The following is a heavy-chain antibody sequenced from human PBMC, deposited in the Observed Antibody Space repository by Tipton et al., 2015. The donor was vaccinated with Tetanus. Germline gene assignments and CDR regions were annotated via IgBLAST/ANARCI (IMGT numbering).Heavy chain of an antibody. Sequence: QVQLVQSGAEVKKPGASVKVSCKASGYTFTGYYMHWVRQAPGQGLEWMGWINPNSGGTNYAQKFQGRVTMTRDTSISTVSMEMRSLTGDDTAVYYCTLDADMWGARKVFDIWGQGTLVTVTS. CDR2: INPNSGGT. D-gene: IGHD1-14*01. CDR1: GYTFTGYY. J-gene: IGHJ3*02. CDR3: TLDADMWGARKVFDI. V-gene: IGHV1-2*02.